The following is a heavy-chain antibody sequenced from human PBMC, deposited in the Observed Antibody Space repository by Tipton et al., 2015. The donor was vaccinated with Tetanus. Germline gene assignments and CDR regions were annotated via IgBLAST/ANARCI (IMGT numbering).Heavy chain of an antibody. CDR1: GYSFTSHW. CDR2: IFPDDSDT. V-gene: IGHV5-51*01. Sequence: QLVQSGADVKKPGESLKISCKASGYSFTSHWIGWVRQMPGQGLEWMGMIFPDDSDTRYSPYFQGHVTFSVDKSTSTVYLQRSSLKASDPAIYFCARMYSASSPFDHWGQGTLVAVSS. CDR3: ARMYSASSPFDH. D-gene: IGHD1-26*01. J-gene: IGHJ4*02.